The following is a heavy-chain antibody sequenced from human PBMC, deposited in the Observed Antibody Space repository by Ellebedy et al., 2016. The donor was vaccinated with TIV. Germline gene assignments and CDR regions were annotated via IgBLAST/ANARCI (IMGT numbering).Heavy chain of an antibody. J-gene: IGHJ6*02. D-gene: IGHD2-15*01. V-gene: IGHV1-2*02. CDR3: ARTLGYCSDLSCHGMDV. CDR1: GGTFSSYA. Sequence: AASVKVSCKASGGTFSSYAFSWVRQAPGQGLEWMGWINPNSGVTIFAQKVRGRVSMTRDSSISTIYMELSSLTSDDTAVYFCARTLGYCSDLSCHGMDVWGQGTTVTVSS. CDR2: INPNSGVT.